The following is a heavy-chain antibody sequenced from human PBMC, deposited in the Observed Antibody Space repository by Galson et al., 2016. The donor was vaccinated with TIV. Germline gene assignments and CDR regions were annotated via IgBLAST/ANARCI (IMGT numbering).Heavy chain of an antibody. V-gene: IGHV3-7*01. J-gene: IGHJ4*02. CDR2: IKQDGSEK. D-gene: IGHD2-8*01. CDR1: GFTFSNYW. Sequence: LRLSCAASGFTFSNYWMAWVRQAPGKGLEWVANIKQDGSEKYYVDSVKGRFTISRDNAENLLYLLMNNLRAEDAAVYNCARYAAPPTFFDYWGQGTLVTVSS. CDR3: ARYAAPPTFFDY.